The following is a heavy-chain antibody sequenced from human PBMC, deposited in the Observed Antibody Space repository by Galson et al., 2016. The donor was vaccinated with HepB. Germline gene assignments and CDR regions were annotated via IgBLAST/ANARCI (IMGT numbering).Heavy chain of an antibody. V-gene: IGHV3-30*03. CDR2: LSYGGINQ. Sequence: SLRLSCAASGLTFSSYGMHWVRQAPGKGLEWMASLSYGGINQYYADSAKGRFTLSRDIAKNTLYLQINTLSAQDTAIYYCVAEYHDSAGYHGFQYWGQGTRVTVSS. CDR3: VAEYHDSAGYHGFQY. J-gene: IGHJ4*02. CDR1: GLTFSSYG. D-gene: IGHD3-22*01.